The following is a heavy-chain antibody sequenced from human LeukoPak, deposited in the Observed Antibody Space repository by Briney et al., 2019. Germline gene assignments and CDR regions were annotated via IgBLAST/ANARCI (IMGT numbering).Heavy chain of an antibody. Sequence: ASVKVSCKASGYTFTGYYMHWVRQAPGQGLEWMGWINPNSGGTNYAQKFQGRVTMTRDTSISTAYMELSRLRSDDTAVYYCARKRPRASDAFDIWGQGTMVTVSS. CDR2: INPNSGGT. J-gene: IGHJ3*02. D-gene: IGHD5-12*01. V-gene: IGHV1-2*02. CDR1: GYTFTGYY. CDR3: ARKRPRASDAFDI.